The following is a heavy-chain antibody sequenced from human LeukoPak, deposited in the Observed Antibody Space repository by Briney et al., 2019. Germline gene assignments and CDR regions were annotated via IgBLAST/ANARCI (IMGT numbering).Heavy chain of an antibody. CDR1: GFTFSSYG. V-gene: IGHV3-23*01. CDR2: ISGSGTTT. CDR3: ARIATFRGVTHMDV. D-gene: IGHD3-10*01. Sequence: GGSLRLSCEVSGFTFSSYGMNWVRQAPGKGLEWVSAISGSGTTTYYADSVRGRFTTSRDNSKNTLYLQMNSLRAEDTAVYYCARIATFRGVTHMDVWGKGTTVTISS. J-gene: IGHJ6*03.